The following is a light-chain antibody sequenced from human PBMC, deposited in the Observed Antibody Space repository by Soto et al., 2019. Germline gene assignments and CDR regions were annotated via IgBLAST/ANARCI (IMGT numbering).Light chain of an antibody. CDR1: QSVSSN. J-gene: IGKJ5*01. CDR3: QQYNDWPPT. Sequence: EIVLTQSPGTLSLSPGETATLSCRASQSVSSNYVAWFHQKPGQAPRLLIYGASTRATGFPARFSGSGSGTEFTLTISSLQSEDFAVYYCQQYNDWPPTFGQGTRLEIK. V-gene: IGKV3-15*01. CDR2: GAS.